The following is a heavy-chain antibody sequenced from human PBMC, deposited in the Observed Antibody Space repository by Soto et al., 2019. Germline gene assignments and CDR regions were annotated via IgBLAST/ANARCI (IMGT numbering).Heavy chain of an antibody. CDR2: ISGSGGST. CDR1: GFTFSSYA. D-gene: IGHD3-3*01. V-gene: IGHV3-23*01. CDR3: AKTIRFLEWLSQHYFDY. Sequence: GGSLRLSCAASGFTFSSYAMSWVRQAPGKGLEWVSAISGSGGSTYYADSVKGRFTISRDNSKNTLYLQMNSLRAEDTAVYYCAKTIRFLEWLSQHYFDYWGQGTLVTVSS. J-gene: IGHJ4*02.